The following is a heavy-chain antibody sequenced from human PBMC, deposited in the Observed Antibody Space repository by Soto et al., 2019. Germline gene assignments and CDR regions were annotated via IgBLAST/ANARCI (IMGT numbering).Heavy chain of an antibody. CDR3: AREHQWVVYGASDI. D-gene: IGHD2-8*02. CDR2: MWHDGSNK. CDR1: GFSLSTYG. V-gene: IGHV3-33*01. Sequence: QVQLVESGGGVVQPGRSLRLSCAASGFSLSTYGMYWVRQAPGKGLEWVAVMWHDGSNKDYADSVKGRFTISRDNSKNTLYLQMNSLRAEDTAVYYCAREHQWVVYGASDIWGQGTMVTVSS. J-gene: IGHJ3*02.